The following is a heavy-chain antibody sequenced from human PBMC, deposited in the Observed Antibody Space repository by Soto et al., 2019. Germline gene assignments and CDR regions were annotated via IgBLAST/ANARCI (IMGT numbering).Heavy chain of an antibody. J-gene: IGHJ3*02. CDR3: AREWFGELLGEAFDI. Sequence: PGGSLRLSCTASAASGFGFSSYWMSWVRQAPGRGLEWVANIRQDGNEKNYVDSMKGRFTISRDNAKNSLFLQMNSLRAEDTAVYYCAREWFGELLGEAFDIWGQGTMVTVSS. CDR2: IRQDGNEK. CDR1: GFGFSSYW. V-gene: IGHV3-7*04. D-gene: IGHD3-10*01.